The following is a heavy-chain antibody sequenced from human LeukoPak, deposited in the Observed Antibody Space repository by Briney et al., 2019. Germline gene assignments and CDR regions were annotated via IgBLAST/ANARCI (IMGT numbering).Heavy chain of an antibody. D-gene: IGHD4-17*01. CDR2: ISSSSSTI. Sequence: GGSLRLSCAASGFTFSSYSMNWVRQAPGKGLEWVSYISSSSSTIYYADSVKGRFTISRDNAKNSLYLQMNGLRAEDTAVYYCARDRYGDYVIEVWGQGTLVTVSS. CDR3: ARDRYGDYVIEV. V-gene: IGHV3-48*04. J-gene: IGHJ4*02. CDR1: GFTFSSYS.